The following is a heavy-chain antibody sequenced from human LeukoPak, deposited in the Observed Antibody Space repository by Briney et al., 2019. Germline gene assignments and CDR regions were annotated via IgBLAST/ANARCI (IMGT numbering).Heavy chain of an antibody. CDR2: INHSGST. Sequence: GSLRLSCEASGFTFSSYAMHWVRQSPGRRLEWLGEINHSGSTNYHPSLRSRLTISVDKSNNKFSLNMTSVTAADTAVYFCARRTPGLYFGAFYYYMDVWGKGATVIISS. CDR3: ARRTPGLYFGAFYYYMDV. J-gene: IGHJ6*03. V-gene: IGHV4-34*01. D-gene: IGHD3-16*02. CDR1: GFTFSSYA.